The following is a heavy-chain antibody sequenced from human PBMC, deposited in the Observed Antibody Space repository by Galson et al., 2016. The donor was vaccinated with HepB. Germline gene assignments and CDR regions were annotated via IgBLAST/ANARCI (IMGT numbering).Heavy chain of an antibody. J-gene: IGHJ6*02. Sequence: TLSLTCNVSGGSISSENYYWTWIRQHPGQGLEWIGHFYNSGISYYNPSLKNRADISVDTSKNQFFLKLSSVTVADTAVYYCARDAPRKVMDVWGQGTTVIVSS. CDR2: FYNSGIS. D-gene: IGHD1-14*01. V-gene: IGHV4-31*03. CDR1: GGSISSENYY. CDR3: ARDAPRKVMDV.